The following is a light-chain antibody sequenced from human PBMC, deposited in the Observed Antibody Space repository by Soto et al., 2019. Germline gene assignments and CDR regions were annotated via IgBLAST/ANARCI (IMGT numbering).Light chain of an antibody. J-gene: IGLJ3*02. CDR1: NSDVGTYNF. CDR2: EVD. V-gene: IGLV2-14*01. CDR3: SSYSTSSSWV. Sequence: QSVLTQPASVSGSPGQSITISCTGTNSDVGTYNFVSWYQQHPGEAPKLMIYEVDYRPSGVSNRFSGSKSGNTASLTISGLQAEDEGDYYCSSYSTSSSWVFGGGTKLTVL.